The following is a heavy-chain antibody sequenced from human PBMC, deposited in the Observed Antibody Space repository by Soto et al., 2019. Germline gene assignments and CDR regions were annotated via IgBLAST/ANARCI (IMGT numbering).Heavy chain of an antibody. V-gene: IGHV1-69*01. CDR1: GGTFSSYP. CDR3: ARVGHITNYGMAV. Sequence: QVQLVQSGAEVKKPGSSVKVSCEASGGTFSSYPINWVRQAPGQGLEWMGGIIPFFGASNSGQKLQRRVTITADDSTSTAYMELRSLRSEDTAVYYCARVGHITNYGMAVWGQGTTVTVSS. J-gene: IGHJ6*02. CDR2: IIPFFGAS. D-gene: IGHD1-26*01.